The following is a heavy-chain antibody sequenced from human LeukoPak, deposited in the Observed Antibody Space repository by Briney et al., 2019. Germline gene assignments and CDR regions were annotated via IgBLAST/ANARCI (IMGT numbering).Heavy chain of an antibody. V-gene: IGHV3-74*01. D-gene: IGHD6-13*01. CDR2: INSGGSST. Sequence: GGSLRLSCAASGFTFSSYRMHWVRQAPGKGLVRVSHINSGGSSTSYADSVKGRFTISRDNAKNTLYLQMNSLRAEDTAMYYCAREGAAGTSLDYWGQGTLVTVSS. CDR1: GFTFSSYR. CDR3: AREGAAGTSLDY. J-gene: IGHJ4*02.